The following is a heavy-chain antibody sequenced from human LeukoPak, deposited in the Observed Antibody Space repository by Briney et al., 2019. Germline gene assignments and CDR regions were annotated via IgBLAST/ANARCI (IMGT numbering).Heavy chain of an antibody. V-gene: IGHV1-18*01. CDR3: AAGRPYSLLDY. CDR1: GYSFTSYG. CDR2: ISGHNGNT. J-gene: IGHJ4*02. Sequence: ASVKVSCKASGYSFTSYGTSWVRQAPGQGLGWMGWISGHNGNTNYAQKFQGRVTMTTDTSTSTAYMELRSLTSDDTALYYCAAGRPYSLLDYWGQGTLVTVSS. D-gene: IGHD5-18*01.